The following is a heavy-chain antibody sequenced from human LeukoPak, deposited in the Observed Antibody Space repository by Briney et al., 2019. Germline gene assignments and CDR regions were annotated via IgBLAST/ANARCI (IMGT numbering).Heavy chain of an antibody. Sequence: LETLSLTCTVSGGSISSSSYYWGWIRQPPGKGLEWIGSIYYSGSTYYNPSLKSRVTISVDTSKNQFSLKLSSVTAADTAVYYCARDPDILTGYYGTGDVWGKGTTVTISS. CDR3: ARDPDILTGYYGTGDV. D-gene: IGHD3-9*01. V-gene: IGHV4-39*02. CDR2: IYYSGST. CDR1: GGSISSSSYY. J-gene: IGHJ6*04.